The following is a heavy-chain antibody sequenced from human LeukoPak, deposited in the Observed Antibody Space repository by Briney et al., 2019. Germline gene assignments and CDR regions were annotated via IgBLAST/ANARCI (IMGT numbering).Heavy chain of an antibody. CDR1: GASISGYY. J-gene: IGHJ4*02. V-gene: IGHV4-59*01. CDR2: IYNSGST. D-gene: IGHD3-3*01. Sequence: SETLSLTCTVSGASISGYYWTWIRQPPGKGLEWIGYIYNSGSTNYNPSLKSRVTISVDTSKNRFSLKLSSVTAADTAVYYCASRSSIWSGYQDTLYYFDSWGQGTLVTVSS. CDR3: ASRSSIWSGYQDTLYYFDS.